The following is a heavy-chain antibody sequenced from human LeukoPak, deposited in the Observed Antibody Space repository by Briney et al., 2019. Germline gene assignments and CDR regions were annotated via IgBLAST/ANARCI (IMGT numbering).Heavy chain of an antibody. CDR2: IWHDGGRK. CDR3: ARDIGNSGFNLDY. Sequence: GGSLRLSCVVSGFTFSTHGFHWARQAPGKGLEWGSVIWHDGGRKEYADSVRGRFTISRDNSNLYLQMNSLRAEDTAIYYCARDIGNSGFNLDYWGQGTPVTVSS. D-gene: IGHD5-12*01. V-gene: IGHV3-33*01. CDR1: GFTFSTHG. J-gene: IGHJ4*02.